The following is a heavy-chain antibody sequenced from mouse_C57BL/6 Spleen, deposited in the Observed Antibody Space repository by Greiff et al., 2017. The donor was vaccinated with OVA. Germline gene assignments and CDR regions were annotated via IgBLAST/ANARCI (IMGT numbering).Heavy chain of an antibody. Sequence: VQLQQSGPELVKPGDSVKISCKASGYSFTGYFMNWVMQSHGKSLEWIGRINPYNGDTFYNQKFKGKATLTVDKSSSTAHMELRSLTSDDSAVYYCARLGITTVAYFDYWGQGTTLTVAS. D-gene: IGHD1-1*01. J-gene: IGHJ2*01. CDR2: INPYNGDT. V-gene: IGHV1-20*01. CDR3: ARLGITTVAYFDY. CDR1: GYSFTGYF.